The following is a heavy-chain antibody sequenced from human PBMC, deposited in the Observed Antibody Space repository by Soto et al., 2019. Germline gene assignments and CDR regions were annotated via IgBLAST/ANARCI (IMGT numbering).Heavy chain of an antibody. CDR3: ARVSENYDILTGYYDY. J-gene: IGHJ4*02. CDR2: IYYSGST. D-gene: IGHD3-9*01. Sequence: SETLSLTCTVSGGSISSYYWSWIRQPPGKGLEWIGYIYYSGSTNYNPSLKSRVAISVDTSKNQFSLKLSSVTAADTAVYYCARVSENYDILTGYYDYWGQGTLVTVSS. CDR1: GGSISSYY. V-gene: IGHV4-59*01.